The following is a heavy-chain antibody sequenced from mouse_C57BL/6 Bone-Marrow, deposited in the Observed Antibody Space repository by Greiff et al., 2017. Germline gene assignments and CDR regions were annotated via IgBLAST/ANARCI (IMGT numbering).Heavy chain of an antibody. Sequence: QVQLKESGAELVRPGTSVKMSCKASGYTFTNYWIGWAKQRPGHGLEWIGDIYPGGGYTNYNEKFKGKATLTADKSSSTAYMQFSSLTSEDSAIYYCARSLLRRYFDVWGTGTTVTVSS. J-gene: IGHJ1*03. CDR3: ARSLLRRYFDV. D-gene: IGHD1-2*01. V-gene: IGHV1-63*01. CDR2: IYPGGGYT. CDR1: GYTFTNYW.